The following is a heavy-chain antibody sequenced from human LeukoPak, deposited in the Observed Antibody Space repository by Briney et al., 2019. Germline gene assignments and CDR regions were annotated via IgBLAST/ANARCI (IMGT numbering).Heavy chain of an antibody. D-gene: IGHD6-19*01. CDR3: AREAVAGRPTGYYYYYMDV. J-gene: IGHJ6*03. CDR2: IIPIFGTA. CDR1: GGTFSSYA. V-gene: IGHV1-69*06. Sequence: ASVKVSCKASGGTFSSYAISWVRQAPGQGLEWMGGIIPIFGTANYAQKFQGRVTITADKSTSTAYMELSSLRSEDTAVYNCAREAVAGRPTGYYYYYMDVWGKGTTVTISS.